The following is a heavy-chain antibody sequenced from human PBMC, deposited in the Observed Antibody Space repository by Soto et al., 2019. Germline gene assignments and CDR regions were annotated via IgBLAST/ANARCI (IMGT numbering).Heavy chain of an antibody. J-gene: IGHJ6*02. CDR2: ISGSGGST. CDR1: GFTFSSYA. Sequence: GGSLRLSCAASGFTFSSYAMSWVRQAPGKGLEWVSAISGSGGSTYYADSVKGRFTISRDNSKNTLYLQMNSLRAEDTAVYYCANSPAGVATINWNPSYYYGMDVWGQGTTVTVSS. D-gene: IGHD5-12*01. V-gene: IGHV3-23*01. CDR3: ANSPAGVATINWNPSYYYGMDV.